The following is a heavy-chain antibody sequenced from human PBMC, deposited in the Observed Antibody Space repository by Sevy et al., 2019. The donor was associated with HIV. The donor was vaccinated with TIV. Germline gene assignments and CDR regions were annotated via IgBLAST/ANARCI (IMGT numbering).Heavy chain of an antibody. CDR2: ISAYNGNT. V-gene: IGHV1-18*01. CDR3: ASHRDSLHEYGDYDECCYCGHMDV. J-gene: IGHJ6*03. CDR1: GYTFTTYG. D-gene: IGHD4-17*01. Sequence: ASVKVSCSASGYTFTTYGISWVRQAPGQGLEWMGWISAYNGNTNYAQKFRGRVIMTTDTSTSTAYMELRSLGSDDTAVYYCASHRDSLHEYGDYDECCYCGHMDVWGTGTTVTVSS.